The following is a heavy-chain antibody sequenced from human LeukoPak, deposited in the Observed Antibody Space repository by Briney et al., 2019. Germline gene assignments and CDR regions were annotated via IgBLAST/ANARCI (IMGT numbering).Heavy chain of an antibody. CDR1: GFTFNNYW. CDR2: IKQDRSEI. Sequence: PGGSLRLSCAASGFTFNNYWMSWVRQAPGKGLEWVANIKQDRSEIYYVDSVKGRFTISRDNAKNSVYLKMNSLRADDTAVYYCGRGMDVWGQGTTVTVSS. CDR3: GRGMDV. J-gene: IGHJ6*02. V-gene: IGHV3-7*03.